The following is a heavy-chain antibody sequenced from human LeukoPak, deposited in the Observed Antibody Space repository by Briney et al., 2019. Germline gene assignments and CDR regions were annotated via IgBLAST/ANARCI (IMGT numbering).Heavy chain of an antibody. CDR2: IIPIFGTA. CDR3: ARDGGKQNYDFWSGYLTFDY. D-gene: IGHD3-3*01. Sequence: SVRVSCKASGGTFSSYAISWVRQAPGQGLEWMGRIIPIFGTANYAQKFQGRVTITTDESTSTAYMELSSLRSEDTAVYYCARDGGKQNYDFWSGYLTFDYWGQGTLVTVSS. J-gene: IGHJ4*02. CDR1: GGTFSSYA. V-gene: IGHV1-69*05.